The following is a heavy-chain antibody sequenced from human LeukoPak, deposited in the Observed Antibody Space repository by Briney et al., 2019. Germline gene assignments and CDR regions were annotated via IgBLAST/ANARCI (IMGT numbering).Heavy chain of an antibody. CDR1: GGSISSGGYY. V-gene: IGHV4-31*03. CDR2: ISYSGST. CDR3: ARNNWNDLSYFDY. J-gene: IGHJ4*02. D-gene: IGHD1-1*01. Sequence: KSSETLSLTCSVSGGSISSGGYYWTWIRQHPGKGLEWIGYISYSGSTYYNPSLQSRVTISVDTSKNQFSLKLSSVTAADTAVYYCARNNWNDLSYFDYWGQGTLVTVSS.